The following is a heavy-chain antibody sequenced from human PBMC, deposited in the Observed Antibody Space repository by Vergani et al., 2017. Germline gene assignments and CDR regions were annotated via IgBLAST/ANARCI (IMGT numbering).Heavy chain of an antibody. CDR2: IYYSGST. V-gene: IGHV4-59*01. CDR3: ARELLYSGSCHGSGWFDP. Sequence: QVQLQESGPGLVKPSETLSLTCTVSGGSISSYYWSWIRQPPGKGLEWIGDIYYSGSTKYNPALKSRVTISVDTSKNQFSLKLSSVTAADTAVYYCARELLYSGSCHGSGWFDPWGQGTLVTVSS. CDR1: GGSISSYY. J-gene: IGHJ5*02. D-gene: IGHD1-26*01.